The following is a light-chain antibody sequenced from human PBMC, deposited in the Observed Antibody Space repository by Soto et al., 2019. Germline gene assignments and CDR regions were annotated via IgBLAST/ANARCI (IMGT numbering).Light chain of an antibody. CDR1: QNLLQSNGHNY. CDR3: MQTVQMPVT. CDR2: VDS. J-gene: IGKJ5*01. Sequence: DKGMTEAPLSLPVTPGEPASISCRSSQNLLQSNGHNYVSWYLQKPGQSPQLLIYVDSSRASGVPDRFSASGSGTDFTLKITRVEAEDVGIYYCMQTVQMPVTFGQGTRLEIK. V-gene: IGKV2-28*01.